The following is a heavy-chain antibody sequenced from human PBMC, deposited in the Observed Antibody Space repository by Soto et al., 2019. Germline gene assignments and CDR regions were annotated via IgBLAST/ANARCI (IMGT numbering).Heavy chain of an antibody. CDR3: VKQEHGLAGVASDY. CDR2: VSTSGRST. J-gene: IGHJ4*02. D-gene: IGHD2-15*01. V-gene: IGHV3-64D*06. Sequence: GGSLRLPCSASGFIFSESTIYWVRQVPGKGLEAVSAVSTSGRSTYYADSVKDRFTISRDNSKNTLFLQIGSLRPEDTAIYYCVKQEHGLAGVASDYWGQGTTVTVYS. CDR1: GFIFSEST.